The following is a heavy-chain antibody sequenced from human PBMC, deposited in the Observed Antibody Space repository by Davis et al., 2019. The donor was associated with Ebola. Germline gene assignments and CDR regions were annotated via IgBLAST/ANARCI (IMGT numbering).Heavy chain of an antibody. CDR1: GGSISRGGYY. Sequence: MPSETLSLTCTVSGGSISRGGYYWIWFRQPPGKGLEWIGYIYYSVSTYYNPSLKSRVTISVDTSKNQFSLKLSSVTAADTAVYYCARVVYDFWSGYYSGNWFDPWGQGTLVTVSS. CDR3: ARVVYDFWSGYYSGNWFDP. J-gene: IGHJ5*02. CDR2: IYYSVST. D-gene: IGHD3-3*01. V-gene: IGHV4-31*03.